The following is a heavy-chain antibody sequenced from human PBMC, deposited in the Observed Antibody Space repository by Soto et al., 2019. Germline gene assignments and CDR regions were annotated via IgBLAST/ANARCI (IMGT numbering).Heavy chain of an antibody. CDR2: IYDGGTT. CDR1: GGSISSPYYC. V-gene: IGHV4-30-4*01. J-gene: IGHJ4*02. Sequence: PSETLSLTCTVSGGSISSPYYCWSWIRQTPDKGLEWIGHIYDGGTTYNNPSLKSRITISVDTSKNQFSLKLNSMTAADTAVYYCARHNYGSGSTYFDYWGQGTLVTVSS. D-gene: IGHD3-10*01. CDR3: ARHNYGSGSTYFDY.